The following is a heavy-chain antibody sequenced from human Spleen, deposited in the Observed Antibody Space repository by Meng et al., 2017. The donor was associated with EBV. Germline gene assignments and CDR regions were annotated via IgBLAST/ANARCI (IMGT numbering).Heavy chain of an antibody. V-gene: IGHV4-39*01. CDR3: ARPFPSWQSPRLDPFGA. D-gene: IGHD6-19*01. CDR2: VHYTGST. CDR1: GDSISSFYY. Sequence: QRQLREWGPGQVKPSETLSLTCTVSGDSISSFYYWGWIRQPPGRGLEWIGSVHYTGSTYYSPSLKSRVTVSVDTSKNQFSLRLTSVTAADTAVYYCARPFPSWQSPRLDPFGAWGQGTLVTVSS. J-gene: IGHJ5*02.